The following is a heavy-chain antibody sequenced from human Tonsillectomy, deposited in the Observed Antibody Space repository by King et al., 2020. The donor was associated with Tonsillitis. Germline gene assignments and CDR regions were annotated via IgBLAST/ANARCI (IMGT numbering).Heavy chain of an antibody. D-gene: IGHD3-10*01. CDR2: IYYTGIT. CDR1: GGSISSIKYF. J-gene: IGHJ6*02. Sequence: VQLQESGPGLVKPSETLSLTCTVSGGSISSIKYFWGWIRQPPGKGLEWIGSIYYTGITYYNPSLKTRVSISLDTSKNQFSLKLSSVTAADTAVNYCARRQDVNREYGNSGENYGMDGWGQGTTVTVSS. V-gene: IGHV4-39*07. CDR3: ARRQDVNREYGNSGENYGMDG.